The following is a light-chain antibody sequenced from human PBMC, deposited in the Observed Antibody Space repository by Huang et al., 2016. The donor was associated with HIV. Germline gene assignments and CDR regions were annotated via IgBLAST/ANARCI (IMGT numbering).Light chain of an antibody. V-gene: IGKV3-11*01. CDR2: HAS. J-gene: IGKJ3*01. CDR1: QSVGNS. Sequence: EIVLTQSPATLSLSPGEPATLSCRASQSVGNSLAWYQQKPGQTPRLLTYHASDSASGIPARFGGSGSGANFTLTISSLEPEDFAVYYCQQGTTFGPGTRVDIK. CDR3: QQGTT.